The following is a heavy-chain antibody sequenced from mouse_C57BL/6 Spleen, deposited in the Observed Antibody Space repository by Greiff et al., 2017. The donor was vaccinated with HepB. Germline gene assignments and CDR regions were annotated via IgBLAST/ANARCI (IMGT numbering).Heavy chain of an antibody. J-gene: IGHJ2*01. CDR3: ARDRHVDY. CDR2: ISDGGSYT. Sequence: EVKLVESGGGLVKPGGSLKLSCAASGFTFSSYAMSWVRQTPEKRLEWVATISDGGSYTYYPDNVKGRFTISRDNAKNNLYLQMSHLKSEDTAMYYCARDRHVDYWGQGTTLTVSS. CDR1: GFTFSSYA. V-gene: IGHV5-4*01.